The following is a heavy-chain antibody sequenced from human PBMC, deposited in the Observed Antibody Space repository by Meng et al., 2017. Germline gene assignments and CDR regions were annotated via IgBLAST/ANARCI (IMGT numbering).Heavy chain of an antibody. CDR2: IYYSGST. D-gene: IGHD4-23*01. CDR1: GGSISSSSYY. V-gene: IGHV4-39*07. CDR3: ASRGGGKGYNDY. Sequence: SETPSLTCTVSGGSISSSSYYWGWIRQPPGKGLEWIGSIYYSGSTYYNPSLKSRVTISVDASKNQFSLKLSSVTAADTAVCYCASRGGGKGYNDYWGQGTLVTVSS. J-gene: IGHJ4*02.